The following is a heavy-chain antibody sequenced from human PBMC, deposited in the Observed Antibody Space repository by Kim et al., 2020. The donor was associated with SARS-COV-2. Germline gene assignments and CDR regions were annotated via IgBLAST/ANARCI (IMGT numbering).Heavy chain of an antibody. CDR3: ARHRPTWNYDNWFDP. J-gene: IGHJ5*02. V-gene: IGHV4-39*01. D-gene: IGHD1-7*01. CDR1: GGSISSSSYY. CDR2: IYYSGST. Sequence: SETLSLTCTVSGGSISSSSYYWGWIRQPPGKGLEWIGSIYYSGSTYYNPSLKSRVTISVDTSKNQFSLKLSSVTAADTAVYYCARHRPTWNYDNWFDPWGQGTLVTVSS.